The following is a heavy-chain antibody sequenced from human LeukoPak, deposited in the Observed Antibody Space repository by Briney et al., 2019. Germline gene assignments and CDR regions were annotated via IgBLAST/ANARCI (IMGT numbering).Heavy chain of an antibody. CDR2: ISSSSSYI. V-gene: IGHV3-21*01. CDR1: GFTFSSYS. CDR3: ARDSRPWYSSSWFDY. J-gene: IGHJ4*02. Sequence: KAGGSLRLSCAASGFTFSSYSMNWVRQAPGKGLEWVSSISSSSSYIYYADSAKGRFTISRDNAKNSLYLQMNSLRAEDTAVYYCARDSRPWYSSSWFDYWGQGTLVTVSS. D-gene: IGHD6-13*01.